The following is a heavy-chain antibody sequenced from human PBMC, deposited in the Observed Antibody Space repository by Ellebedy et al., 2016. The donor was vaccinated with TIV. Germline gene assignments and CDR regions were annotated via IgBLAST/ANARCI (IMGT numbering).Heavy chain of an antibody. CDR2: INHSGST. J-gene: IGHJ5*02. V-gene: IGHV4-34*01. CDR3: AREGVYYDSAFDP. CDR1: GGSFSGYY. Sequence: SETLSLTCAVYGGSFSGYYWSWIRQPPGKGLEWIGEINHSGSTNYNPSLKSRVTVSVDTSKNQFSLKLSSVTAADTAVYYCAREGVYYDSAFDPWGQGTLVTVSS. D-gene: IGHD3-22*01.